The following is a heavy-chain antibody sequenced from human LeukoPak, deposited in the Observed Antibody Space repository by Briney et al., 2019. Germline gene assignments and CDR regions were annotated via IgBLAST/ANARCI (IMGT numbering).Heavy chain of an antibody. CDR1: GGSISSYY. Sequence: SQTLSLTCTVSGGSISSYYWSWTRHPPAQGLEWIGYIYYSGSTNYNPSLKSRVTISVDTSKNQFSLKLSSVTAADTAVYYCARETLTYFQHWGQGTLVTVSS. D-gene: IGHD2-21*02. CDR2: IYYSGST. CDR3: ARETLTYFQH. J-gene: IGHJ1*01. V-gene: IGHV4-59*01.